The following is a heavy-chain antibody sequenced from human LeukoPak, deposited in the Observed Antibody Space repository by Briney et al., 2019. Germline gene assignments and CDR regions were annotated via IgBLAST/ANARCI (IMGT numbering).Heavy chain of an antibody. CDR2: ISGSGDST. Sequence: GGSLRLSCAASGFTFSSFAMSWVRQAPGKGLEWVSAISGSGDSTYYADSVKGRFAISRDNSKNTLYLQMNSLRAEDTAVYYCAKVSDYDILTGYYHYWGQGTLVTVSS. D-gene: IGHD3-9*01. V-gene: IGHV3-23*01. J-gene: IGHJ4*02. CDR1: GFTFSSFA. CDR3: AKVSDYDILTGYYHY.